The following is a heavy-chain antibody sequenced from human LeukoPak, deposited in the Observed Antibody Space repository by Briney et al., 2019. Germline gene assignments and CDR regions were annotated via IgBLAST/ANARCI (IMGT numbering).Heavy chain of an antibody. V-gene: IGHV4-39*01. CDR2: VYYSGST. CDR1: GGSISSTNYY. CDR3: ARHIGGGIEDMDV. J-gene: IGHJ6*03. D-gene: IGHD3-16*02. Sequence: SETLSLTCTVSGGSISSTNYYWGWIRQPPGKGLEWIGSVYYSGSTYYSPSLKSRVTISVDTSKNQFSLNLSSVTAADTAVYYCARHIGGGIEDMDVWGKGTKVTVSS.